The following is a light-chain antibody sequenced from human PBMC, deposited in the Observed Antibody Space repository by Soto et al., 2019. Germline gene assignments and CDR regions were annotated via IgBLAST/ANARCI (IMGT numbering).Light chain of an antibody. CDR3: QQYGSSPGT. CDR2: SAS. CDR1: QSVSFSY. J-gene: IGKJ2*01. Sequence: EIVLTQSPGTLSLSPGERATLSCWASQSVSFSYLAWYQQKPGQAPRLVIYSASSRAAGIPNRFSGSGSGTDFTLTISRLEPEDFAVYYCQQYGSSPGTFGQGTKLEIK. V-gene: IGKV3-20*01.